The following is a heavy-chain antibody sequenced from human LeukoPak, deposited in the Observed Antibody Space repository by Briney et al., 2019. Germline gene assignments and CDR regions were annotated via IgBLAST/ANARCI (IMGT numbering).Heavy chain of an antibody. CDR1: GFTFDDYA. V-gene: IGHV3-9*01. J-gene: IGHJ4*02. CDR2: ISWNSGSI. CDR3: AKDRYSRGQLIVY. D-gene: IGHD1-14*01. Sequence: GRSLRLSCAASGFTFDDYAMHWVRQAPGKGLEWVSGISWNSGSIGYADSVKGRFTISRDNAKNSLYLQMNSLRAEDTALYYCAKDRYSRGQLIVYWGQGTLVTVPS.